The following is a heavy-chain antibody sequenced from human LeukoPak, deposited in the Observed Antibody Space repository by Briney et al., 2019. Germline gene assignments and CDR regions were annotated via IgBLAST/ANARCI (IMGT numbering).Heavy chain of an antibody. CDR3: ARQTGSGLFILP. Sequence: PSETLSLTCTVSGVSISSSYSYWGWIRQPPGMGLGWIESIYYTGNTYYNASLKSQVSISIDTSKNQFSLKRTYVPAADTAVYYCARQTGSGLFILPGGQGTLVTVSS. D-gene: IGHD3/OR15-3a*01. CDR2: IYYTGNT. CDR1: GVSISSSYSY. V-gene: IGHV4-39*01. J-gene: IGHJ4*02.